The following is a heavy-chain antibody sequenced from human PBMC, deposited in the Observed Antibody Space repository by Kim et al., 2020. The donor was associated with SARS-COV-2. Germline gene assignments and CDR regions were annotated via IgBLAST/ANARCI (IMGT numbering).Heavy chain of an antibody. V-gene: IGHV1-46*01. CDR2: INPSGGST. Sequence: ASVKVSCKASGYTFTSYYMHWVRQAPGQGLEWMGIINPSGGSTSYAQKFQGRVTMTRDTSTSTVYMELSSLRSEDTAVYYCARFPAYDYSNIYYYYYGMDVWGQGTTVTVSS. CDR3: ARFPAYDYSNIYYYYYGMDV. CDR1: GYTFTSYY. D-gene: IGHD4-4*01. J-gene: IGHJ6*02.